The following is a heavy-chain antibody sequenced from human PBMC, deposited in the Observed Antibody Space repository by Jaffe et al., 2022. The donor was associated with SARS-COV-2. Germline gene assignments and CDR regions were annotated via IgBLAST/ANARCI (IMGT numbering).Heavy chain of an antibody. CDR2: ISSSSSYI. CDR3: ARDQGVVVPAANYYYGMDV. V-gene: IGHV3-21*01. Sequence: EVQLVESGGGLVKPGGSLRLSCAASGFTFSSYSMNWVRQAPGKGLEWVSSISSSSSYIYYADSVKGRFTISRDNAKNSLYLQMNSLRAEDTAVYYCARDQGVVVPAANYYYGMDVWGQGTTVTVSS. D-gene: IGHD2-2*01. J-gene: IGHJ6*02. CDR1: GFTFSSYS.